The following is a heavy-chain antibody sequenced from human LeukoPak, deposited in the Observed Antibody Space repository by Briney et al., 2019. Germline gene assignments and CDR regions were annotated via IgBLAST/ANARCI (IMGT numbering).Heavy chain of an antibody. CDR1: GFTFSGYA. V-gene: IGHV3-23*01. J-gene: IGHJ6*04. CDR3: AKLRDFYDSTGYSRFPY. Sequence: PGGSLRLSCAASGFTFSGYAMGWVRQAPGKGLEWVSAISGSAGSTYYADSVKGRFTISRDNSKNSLYLQINSLRAEDTAVYYCAKLRDFYDSTGYSRFPYWGKGTTVTVSS. D-gene: IGHD3-22*01. CDR2: ISGSAGST.